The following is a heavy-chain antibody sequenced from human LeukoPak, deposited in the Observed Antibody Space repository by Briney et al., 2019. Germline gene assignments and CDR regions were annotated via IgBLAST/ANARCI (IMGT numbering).Heavy chain of an antibody. CDR1: EFNVSSLY. D-gene: IGHD1-26*01. Sequence: GGSLRLSCVGSEFNVSSLYMSWVRQAPGRGLEWVSVIYGGGTTNYADSVKGRFTISRDTFENTVHLVMSDLRVDDTAVYYCARTGWGAYGMDVWGPGTTVTVSS. CDR3: ARTGWGAYGMDV. V-gene: IGHV3-53*01. CDR2: IYGGGTT. J-gene: IGHJ6*02.